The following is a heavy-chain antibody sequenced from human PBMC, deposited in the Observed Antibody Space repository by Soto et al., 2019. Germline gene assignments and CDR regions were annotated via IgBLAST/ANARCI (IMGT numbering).Heavy chain of an antibody. CDR1: GFTFDDYA. Sequence: PGGSLGLCCAASGFTFDDYAMHWVRQAPGKGLEWVSGISWNSGSIGYADSVKGRFTISRDNAKNSLYLQMNSLRAEDTALYYCARLVRSQPDYYQYYGIAVRGQGTTVIVSS. CDR2: ISWNSGSI. CDR3: ARLVRSQPDYYQYYGIAV. J-gene: IGHJ6*02. V-gene: IGHV3-9*01. D-gene: IGHD6-19*01.